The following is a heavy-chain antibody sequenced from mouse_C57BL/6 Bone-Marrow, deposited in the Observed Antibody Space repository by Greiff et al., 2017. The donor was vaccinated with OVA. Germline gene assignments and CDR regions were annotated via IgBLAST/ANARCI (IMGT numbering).Heavy chain of an antibody. CDR1: GFNIKDDY. CDR2: IDPENGDT. J-gene: IGHJ3*01. CDR3: TTIHFAY. Sequence: EVQLQESGAELVRPGASVKLSCTASGFNIKDDYMHWVKQRPEQGLEWIGWIDPENGDTEYASKFQGKATITADTSSNTAYLQLSSLTSEDTAVYYCTTIHFAYWGQGTLVTVSA. V-gene: IGHV14-4*01.